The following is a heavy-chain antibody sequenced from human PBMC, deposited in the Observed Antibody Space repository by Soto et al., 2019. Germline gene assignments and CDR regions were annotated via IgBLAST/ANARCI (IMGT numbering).Heavy chain of an antibody. D-gene: IGHD6-13*01. CDR2: ISYDGSNK. CDR3: AKPRASRHPTAAALDF. CDR1: GFTFSSYG. V-gene: IGHV3-30*18. J-gene: IGHJ4*02. Sequence: PGWSLRLSCAASGFTFSSYGMHWVRQAPGKGLEWVAVISYDGSNKYYADSVKGRFTIPRDNSKNTLYLQMNSLRAEDTAVYYCAKPRASRHPTAAALDFWGQGTLVTVSS.